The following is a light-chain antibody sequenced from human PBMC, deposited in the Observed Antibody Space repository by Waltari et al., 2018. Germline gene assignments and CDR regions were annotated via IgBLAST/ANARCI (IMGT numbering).Light chain of an antibody. CDR3: SSYTSSSTLV. V-gene: IGLV2-14*03. CDR1: SSDVGGYNY. J-gene: IGLJ2*01. Sequence: SALTQPASVSGSPGQSITISCTGTSSDVGGYNYVSLYQQNPGKAPKLMIYDVSNRPSGVANRFSGSKSGNTASLTISGLQAEDEADYYCSSYTSSSTLVFGGGTKLTVL. CDR2: DVS.